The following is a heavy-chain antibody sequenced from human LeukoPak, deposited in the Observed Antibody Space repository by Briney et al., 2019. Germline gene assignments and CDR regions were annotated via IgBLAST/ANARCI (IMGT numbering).Heavy chain of an antibody. CDR3: TSHYYGSGSYYIDY. Sequence: PGGSLRLSCAASGFTFSGFAMHWVRQASGKGLEWVGRIRSKANSYATAYAASVKGRFTISRDDSKNTAYLQMNSLKTEDTAVYYCTSHYYGSGSYYIDYWGQGTLVTVSS. CDR1: GFTFSGFA. V-gene: IGHV3-73*01. J-gene: IGHJ4*02. D-gene: IGHD3-10*01. CDR2: IRSKANSYAT.